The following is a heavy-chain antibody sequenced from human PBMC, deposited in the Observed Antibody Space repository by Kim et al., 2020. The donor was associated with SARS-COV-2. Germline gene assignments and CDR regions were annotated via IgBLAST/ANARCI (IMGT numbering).Heavy chain of an antibody. CDR1: GFTFSDYH. J-gene: IGHJ4*02. D-gene: IGHD2-21*02. Sequence: GGSLRLSCAASGFTFSDYHMVWVRQAPGQGLEWDSFISRNSDLKTYADSVEGRFTISRDNARNSVYLQINSLRVEDTAVYYCTRDLSVTARAHDYCGQGTLVTVSS. V-gene: IGHV3-11*06. CDR3: TRDLSVTARAHDY. CDR2: ISRNSDLK.